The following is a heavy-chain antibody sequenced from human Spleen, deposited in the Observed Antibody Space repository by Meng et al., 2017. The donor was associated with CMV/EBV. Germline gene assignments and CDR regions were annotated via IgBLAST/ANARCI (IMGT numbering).Heavy chain of an antibody. CDR3: ARNLRDGYNRYWYFDL. CDR1: GGTFSSYT. Sequence: SGGTFSSYTISWVRQAPGQGLEWMGRIIPILGIANYAQKFQGRVTITADKSTSTAYMELSSLRSEDTAVYYCARNLRDGYNRYWYFDLWGRGTLVTVSS. J-gene: IGHJ2*01. CDR2: IIPILGIA. V-gene: IGHV1-69*02. D-gene: IGHD5-24*01.